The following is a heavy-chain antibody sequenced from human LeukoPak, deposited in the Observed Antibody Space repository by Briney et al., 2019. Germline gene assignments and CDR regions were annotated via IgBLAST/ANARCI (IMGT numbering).Heavy chain of an antibody. J-gene: IGHJ4*02. D-gene: IGHD3-9*01. V-gene: IGHV3-11*05. Sequence: GGSLRLSCEASGFTFSDYYMSWIRQAPGKGLEWVSSISDSSSNYIYYADSVRGRFTLSRDNAKKTLYLQMNSLRAEDTAVYYCARDRTNLLAGYYFYCGQGTLVTVSS. CDR2: ISDSSSNYI. CDR1: GFTFSDYY. CDR3: ARDRTNLLAGYYFY.